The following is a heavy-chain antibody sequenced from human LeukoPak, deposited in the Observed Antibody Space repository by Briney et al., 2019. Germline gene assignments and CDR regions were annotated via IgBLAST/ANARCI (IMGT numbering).Heavy chain of an antibody. CDR1: GFTFSSYS. J-gene: IGHJ3*02. Sequence: GGSLRLSCAASGFTFSSYSMNWVRQAPGKGLEWVSSISSSSSYIYYADSVKDRFTISRDNAKNSLYLQMNSLRAEDTAVYYCARECGGDCYYGGSAFDIWGQGTMVTVSS. V-gene: IGHV3-21*01. CDR2: ISSSSSYI. CDR3: ARECGGDCYYGGSAFDI. D-gene: IGHD2-21*01.